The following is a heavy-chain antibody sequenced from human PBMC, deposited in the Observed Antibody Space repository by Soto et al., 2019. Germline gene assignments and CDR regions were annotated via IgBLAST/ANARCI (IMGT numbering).Heavy chain of an antibody. V-gene: IGHV1-3*01. J-gene: IGHJ3*02. Sequence: QVQLVQSGAEVKKPGASVKVSCKASGYTFTSYAMHWVRQAPGQRLEWMGWINAGNGNRKYSQKFQGRVTITRDTSASTAYIELSSLRTEDTAIYYCSRDIAFDIWGQGTMVTVSS. CDR3: SRDIAFDI. CDR1: GYTFTSYA. CDR2: INAGNGNR.